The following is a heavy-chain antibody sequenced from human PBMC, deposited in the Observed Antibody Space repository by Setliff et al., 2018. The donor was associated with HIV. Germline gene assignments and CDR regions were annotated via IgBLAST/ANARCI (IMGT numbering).Heavy chain of an antibody. D-gene: IGHD5-12*01. CDR2: INPNTGGT. J-gene: IGHJ4*02. CDR1: GYTFTGYY. V-gene: IGHV1-2*06. CDR3: AIGYSHGPNY. Sequence: ASVKVSCKTSGYTFTGYYIHWVRQVPGQGLEWMGRINPNTGGTVYAEKLQGRVIIRADTSIDTAYMELSSLRSEDTAVYYCAIGYSHGPNYWGQGTLVTVSS.